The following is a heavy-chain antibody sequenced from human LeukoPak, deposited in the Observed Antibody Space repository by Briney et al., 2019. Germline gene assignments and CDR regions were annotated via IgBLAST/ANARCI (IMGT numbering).Heavy chain of an antibody. V-gene: IGHV3-23*01. CDR3: AKDFGSRWYLYYFDC. J-gene: IGHJ4*02. Sequence: GGSLRLSCAVSGFTFSSYAMSWVRQAPGKGLEWVAAISGSGGSTFYADSVTGRFTVSRDNSKNTLSLQMNSLRAEDTAVYYCAKDFGSRWYLYYFDCWGQGTLVTVSS. CDR1: GFTFSSYA. CDR2: ISGSGGST. D-gene: IGHD6-13*01.